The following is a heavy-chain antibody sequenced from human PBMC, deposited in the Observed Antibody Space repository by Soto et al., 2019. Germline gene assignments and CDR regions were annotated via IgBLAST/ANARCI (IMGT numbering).Heavy chain of an antibody. V-gene: IGHV3-23*01. J-gene: IGHJ4*02. CDR3: AKLARIDCYSSADY. D-gene: IGHD2-21*02. CDR2: ISGSGVST. CDR1: GFTFSNYA. Sequence: EVQLLESGGGLVQPGGSLRLSCAASGFTFSNYAMSWVRKAPGKGLEWDSGISGSGVSTYYADSVKGRFTISRDNSKSTLYLQMNSLRAEDTAVYNCAKLARIDCYSSADYLGQGTLVTGSS.